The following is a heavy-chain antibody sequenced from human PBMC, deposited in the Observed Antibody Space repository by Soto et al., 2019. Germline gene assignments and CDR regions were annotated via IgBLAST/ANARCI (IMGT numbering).Heavy chain of an antibody. V-gene: IGHV4-59*01. CDR1: GGSFSGYY. J-gene: IGHJ5*02. D-gene: IGHD4-17*01. CDR2: IYYSGST. Sequence: SETLSLTCAVSGGSFSGYYWSWIRQPPGKGLEWIGYIYYSGSTNYNPSLKSRVTISVDTSKNQFSLKLSSVTAADTAVYYCARASTVTTRGSRNNWFDPWGQGTLVTVSS. CDR3: ARASTVTTRGSRNNWFDP.